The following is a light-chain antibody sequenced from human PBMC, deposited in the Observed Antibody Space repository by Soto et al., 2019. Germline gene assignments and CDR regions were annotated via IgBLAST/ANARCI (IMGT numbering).Light chain of an antibody. CDR1: HSFSSN. CDR2: GAS. CDR3: QMYNSALTWT. J-gene: IGKJ1*01. V-gene: IGKV3-15*01. Sequence: VVLTQSPGTLALSRGERATLSCRASHSFSSNLAWYQQKPGQAPRLLIYGASTRATGIPARFSGSGSGTDFTLTISSLQPEDVATYYCQMYNSALTWTFGQGTKVDIK.